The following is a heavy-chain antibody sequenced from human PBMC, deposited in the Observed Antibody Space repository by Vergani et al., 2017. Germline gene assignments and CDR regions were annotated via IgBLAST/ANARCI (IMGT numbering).Heavy chain of an antibody. V-gene: IGHV3-66*01. CDR1: GFTVSSNY. CDR2: IYSGGST. Sequence: EVQLVESGGGLVQPGGSLRLSCAASGFTVSSNYMSWVRQAPGKGLEWVSVIYSGGSTYYADSVKGRFTISRDNSKNTLYLQMNSLRAEDTAVYYCAKDRRYDFWKRGMSMDVWGQGTTVTVSS. CDR3: AKDRRYDFWKRGMSMDV. D-gene: IGHD3-3*01. J-gene: IGHJ6*02.